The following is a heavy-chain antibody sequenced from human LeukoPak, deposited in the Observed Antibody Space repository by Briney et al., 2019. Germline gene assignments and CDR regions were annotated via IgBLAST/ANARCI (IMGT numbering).Heavy chain of an antibody. CDR3: AKDRGYSSSWPDY. J-gene: IGHJ4*02. V-gene: IGHV3-23*01. D-gene: IGHD6-13*01. Sequence: TGGSLRLSCAASGFTFSSYGMSWVRQAPGKGLEWVSAISGSGGSTYYADSVKGRFTISRDNSKNTLYLQMNSLRAEDTAVYYCAKDRGYSSSWPDYWGQGTLVTVSS. CDR2: ISGSGGST. CDR1: GFTFSSYG.